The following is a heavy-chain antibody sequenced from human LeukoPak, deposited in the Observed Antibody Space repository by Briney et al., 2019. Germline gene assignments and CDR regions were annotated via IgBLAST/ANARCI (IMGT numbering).Heavy chain of an antibody. CDR2: ISGSGGST. V-gene: IGHV3-23*01. CDR3: AKDPRGWLSTPDY. Sequence: GGSLRLSCAASGFTFSSYAISWVRQAPGMGLEWVSAISGSGGSTYYADSVKGRFTISRDNSKNTLYLQMNSLRADDTAVYYCAKDPRGWLSTPDYWGQGTLVTVSS. CDR1: GFTFSSYA. J-gene: IGHJ4*02. D-gene: IGHD3-22*01.